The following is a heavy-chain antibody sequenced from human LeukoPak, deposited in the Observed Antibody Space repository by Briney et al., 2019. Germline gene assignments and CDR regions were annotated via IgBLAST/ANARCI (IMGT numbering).Heavy chain of an antibody. Sequence: SETLSLTCTVSGGSISSYYWSWIRQPAGKGLEWIGRIYTSGSTNYNPSLKSRVTMSVDTSKNQFSLKLSSVTAADTAVYFCARMRGYCSGGSCYYYFDYWGQGTLVTVSS. D-gene: IGHD2-15*01. CDR2: IYTSGST. J-gene: IGHJ4*02. CDR3: ARMRGYCSGGSCYYYFDY. CDR1: GGSISSYY. V-gene: IGHV4-4*07.